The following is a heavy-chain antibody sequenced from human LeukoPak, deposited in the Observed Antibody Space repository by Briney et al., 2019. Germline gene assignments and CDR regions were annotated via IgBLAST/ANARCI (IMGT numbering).Heavy chain of an antibody. V-gene: IGHV3-74*01. D-gene: IGHD6-25*01. CDR3: ARVGARLGAFDI. Sequence: GGSLRLSCAASGFTFSNYWMHWVRQAPGKGVVWVSRIKSDGSTTSYADSVKGRFTISRDNAKNTLYLQMNSLRAEDTAVYYCARVGARLGAFDIWGQGTMVTVSS. CDR1: GFTFSNYW. CDR2: IKSDGSTT. J-gene: IGHJ3*02.